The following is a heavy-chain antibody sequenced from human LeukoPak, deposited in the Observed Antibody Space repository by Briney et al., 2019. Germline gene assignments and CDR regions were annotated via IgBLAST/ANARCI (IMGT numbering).Heavy chain of an antibody. CDR2: ISAYNGNT. Sequence: ASVKVSCKASGYTFTSYGISWVRQAPGQGLEWMGWISAYNGNTNYAQKFQGRVTMTEDTSTDTAYMELSSLRSEDTAVYYCATHPNYYDSSGYYSALDYWGQGTLVTVSS. CDR1: GYTFTSYG. J-gene: IGHJ4*02. CDR3: ATHPNYYDSSGYYSALDY. V-gene: IGHV1-18*01. D-gene: IGHD3-22*01.